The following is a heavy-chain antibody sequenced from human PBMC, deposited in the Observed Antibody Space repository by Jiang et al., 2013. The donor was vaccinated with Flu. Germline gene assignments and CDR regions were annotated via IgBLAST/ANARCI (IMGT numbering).Heavy chain of an antibody. J-gene: IGHJ4*02. D-gene: IGHD4-17*01. V-gene: IGHV5-51*01. CDR3: ARIYGDYVDY. CDR1: GYSFTNYW. Sequence: AEVKKPGESLKISCKTSGYSFTNYWIGWVRQTPDRGLEWMGIIYPSDSDTRYSPSFQGQVAISADKSINTAYLQWSSLKASDTAMYYCARIYGDYVDYWGQGTLVTVSS. CDR2: IYPSDSDT.